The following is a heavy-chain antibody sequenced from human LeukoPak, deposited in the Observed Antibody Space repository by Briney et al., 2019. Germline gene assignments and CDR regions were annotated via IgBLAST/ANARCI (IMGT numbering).Heavy chain of an antibody. J-gene: IGHJ4*02. V-gene: IGHV3-7*01. D-gene: IGHD6-13*01. CDR2: IKQDGSEK. CDR1: GFTFSSYW. CDR3: ARQKKGYSSSWYSVSPFDY. Sequence: GGSLRLSCAASGFTFSSYWMSWVRQAPGKGLEWVANIKQDGSEKYYVDSVKGRFTISRDNAKNSPYLQMNSLRAEDTAVYYCARQKKGYSSSWYSVSPFDYWGQGTLVTVSS.